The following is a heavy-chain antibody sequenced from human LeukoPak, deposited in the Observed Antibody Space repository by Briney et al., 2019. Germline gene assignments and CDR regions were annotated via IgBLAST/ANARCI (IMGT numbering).Heavy chain of an antibody. Sequence: PGGSLRLSCAASGFTFSNYAMHWVRQAPGKGLEWVAVISYDGTNKYYADSVKGRFTISRDNSKNTLYLQMNSLRAEDTAVYYCARDHVTIFGVVRDYYYGMDVWGQGTTVTVSS. D-gene: IGHD3-3*01. CDR1: GFTFSNYA. CDR2: ISYDGTNK. V-gene: IGHV3-30-3*01. J-gene: IGHJ6*02. CDR3: ARDHVTIFGVVRDYYYGMDV.